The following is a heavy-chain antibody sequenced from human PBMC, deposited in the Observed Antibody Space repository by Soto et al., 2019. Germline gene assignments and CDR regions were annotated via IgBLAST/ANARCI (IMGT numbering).Heavy chain of an antibody. CDR3: ASSADSSGWYYFDY. J-gene: IGHJ4*02. D-gene: IGHD6-19*01. Sequence: QVQLVQSGAEVKKPGSSVKVSCKASGGTFSSYAISWVRQAPGQGLEWMGGIIPIFGTANYAQKFQGTVTITAYESTSTDYLELSSLRSEDTAVYYCASSADSSGWYYFDYWGQETLVTVSA. CDR1: GGTFSSYA. CDR2: IIPIFGTA. V-gene: IGHV1-69*12.